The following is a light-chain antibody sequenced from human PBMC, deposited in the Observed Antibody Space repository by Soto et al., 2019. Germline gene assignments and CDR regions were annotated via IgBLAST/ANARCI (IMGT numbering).Light chain of an antibody. CDR2: GAS. CDR3: QQDGSSPFT. V-gene: IGKV3-20*01. Sequence: EIVLTQSPGTLSLSPGERATLSCRASQSVSSSYLAWYQQKPGQAHRLLIYGASSSATGIPDRFSGSGSGTDFTLTISRLEPEDFEVYYCQQDGSSPFTFGPGTKVHIK. J-gene: IGKJ3*01. CDR1: QSVSSSY.